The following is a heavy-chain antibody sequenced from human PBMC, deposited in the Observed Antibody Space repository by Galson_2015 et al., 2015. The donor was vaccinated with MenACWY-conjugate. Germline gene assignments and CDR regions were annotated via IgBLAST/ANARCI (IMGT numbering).Heavy chain of an antibody. D-gene: IGHD2-15*01. Sequence: SLRLSCAASGFTFSSYAMHWVRQAPGKGLEYVSAISSNGGSTYYADSVKGRFTISRDNSKNTLYLQMSSLRAEDTAVYYCVRDCSGGSCYSADAFDIWGQGTMVTVSS. CDR2: ISSNGGST. CDR1: GFTFSSYA. J-gene: IGHJ3*02. CDR3: VRDCSGGSCYSADAFDI. V-gene: IGHV3-64D*09.